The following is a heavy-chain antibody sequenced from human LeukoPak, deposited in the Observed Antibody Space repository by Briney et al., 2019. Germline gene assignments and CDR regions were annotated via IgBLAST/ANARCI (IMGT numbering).Heavy chain of an antibody. CDR1: GFTFNSYV. V-gene: IGHV3-33*08. D-gene: IGHD2-15*01. CDR2: IWYDESNE. Sequence: QPGGSLRLSCAASGFTFNSYVMSWVRQAPGKGLEWVAMIWYDESNEYYIDSVKGRFTISRDDSKNTVYLQMNSLRAEDTAVYYCARDLYTRILDYWGQGTLVTVSS. CDR3: ARDLYTRILDY. J-gene: IGHJ4*02.